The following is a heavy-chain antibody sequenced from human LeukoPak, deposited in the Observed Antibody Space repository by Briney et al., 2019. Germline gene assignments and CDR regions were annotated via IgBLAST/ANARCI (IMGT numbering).Heavy chain of an antibody. D-gene: IGHD4-23*01. CDR3: ATGGRRQVNYYGMDV. CDR1: GGTFSSYA. V-gene: IGHV1-69*04. CDR2: IIPILGIA. J-gene: IGHJ6*02. Sequence: GASVKVSCKASGGTFSSYAISWVRQAPGQGLEWIGRIIPILGIANYAQKFHGRVTITTDKSTSTAYMELSSLRSEDTAVYYCATGGRRQVNYYGMDVWGQGTTVTVSS.